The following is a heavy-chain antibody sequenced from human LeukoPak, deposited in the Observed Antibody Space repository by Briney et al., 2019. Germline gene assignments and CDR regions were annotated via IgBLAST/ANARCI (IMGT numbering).Heavy chain of an antibody. J-gene: IGHJ4*02. Sequence: PGGSLRLSCAASGFTFSDYSMDWVRQSPGKGLEWVSYISSGGSKVYYSDSVKGRFTISRDNAKNSLSLQMNSLRAEDTAVYYCTRDLSWYFFDYWGQGTLVTVSS. D-gene: IGHD6-13*01. CDR2: ISSGGSKV. CDR3: TRDLSWYFFDY. V-gene: IGHV3-48*01. CDR1: GFTFSDYS.